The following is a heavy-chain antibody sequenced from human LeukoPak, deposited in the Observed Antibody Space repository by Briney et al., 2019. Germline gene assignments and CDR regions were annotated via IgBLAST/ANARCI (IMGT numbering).Heavy chain of an antibody. CDR1: GGSVSSHRYY. D-gene: IGHD3-10*01. V-gene: IGHV4-39*07. CDR3: ARAGWIMVRGVITYFDY. Sequence: PSETLSLTCTVSGGSVSSHRYYWGWLRQPPGKGLEWIGSVYYSGSTYYDPSLKSRVTISVDTSKNQFSLKLSSVTAADTAVYYCARAGWIMVRGVITYFDYWGQGTLVTVSS. CDR2: VYYSGST. J-gene: IGHJ4*02.